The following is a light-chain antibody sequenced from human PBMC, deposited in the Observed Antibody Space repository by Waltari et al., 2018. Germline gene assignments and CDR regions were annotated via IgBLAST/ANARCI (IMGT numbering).Light chain of an antibody. J-gene: IGLJ1*01. CDR2: DED. CDR3: NTRDISGDHLV. CDR1: GLIPFY. V-gene: IGLV3-19*01. Sequence: SSEMTQEPAVSVALGQTVRTTCQGGGLIPFYANRHQQKPGQAPLLVIYDEDNRPSGIPDRFSGSRSGNTAFLTISGAQAEDEADYYCNTRDISGDHLVFGSGTKVTVL.